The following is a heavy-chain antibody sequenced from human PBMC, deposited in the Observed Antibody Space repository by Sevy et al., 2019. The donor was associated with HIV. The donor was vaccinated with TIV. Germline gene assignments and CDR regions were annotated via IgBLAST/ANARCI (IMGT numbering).Heavy chain of an antibody. CDR2: IYTSGST. CDR1: GGSISSYY. CDR3: ARFRLEWSQYNWFDP. Sequence: SETLSLTCTVSGGSISSYYWSWIRQPAGKGLEWIGRIYTSGSTNYNPSLKSRVTMSVDTSKNQFSLKLSSVTAADTAVYYCARFRLEWSQYNWFDPWGQGTLVTVSS. V-gene: IGHV4-4*07. J-gene: IGHJ5*02. D-gene: IGHD3-3*01.